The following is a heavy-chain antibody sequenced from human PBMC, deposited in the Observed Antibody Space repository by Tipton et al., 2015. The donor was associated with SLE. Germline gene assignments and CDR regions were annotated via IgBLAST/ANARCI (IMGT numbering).Heavy chain of an antibody. CDR3: ARVLEYGDYGRMRWFDP. V-gene: IGHV4-34*01. CDR2: IHHSGST. CDR1: GGSFSGYY. D-gene: IGHD4-17*01. Sequence: TLSLTCAVYGGSFSGYYWSWIRQPPGKGLEWIGEIHHSGSTNYNPSLKSRVTISVDTSKNQFSLKLGSVTAADTAVYYCARVLEYGDYGRMRWFDPWGQGTLVTVSS. J-gene: IGHJ5*02.